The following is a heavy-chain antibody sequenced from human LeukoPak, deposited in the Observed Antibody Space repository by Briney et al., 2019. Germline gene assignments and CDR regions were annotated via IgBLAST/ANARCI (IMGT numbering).Heavy chain of an antibody. CDR1: GFTFSNYA. J-gene: IGHJ4*02. D-gene: IGHD2-21*02. CDR3: AKDLSLYCGGDCYRNEFYFDY. Sequence: PGGSLRLSCAAPGFTFSNYAMSWVRQAPGKGLEWVSAISGSGGSTYYADSVKGRFTISRDKSENTLYLQMNSLRAEDTAVYYCAKDLSLYCGGDCYRNEFYFDYWGQGTLVTVSS. V-gene: IGHV3-23*01. CDR2: ISGSGGST.